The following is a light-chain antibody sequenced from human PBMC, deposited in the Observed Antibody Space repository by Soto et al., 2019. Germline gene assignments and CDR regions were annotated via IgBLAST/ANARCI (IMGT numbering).Light chain of an antibody. CDR1: SSDVGGYNY. Sequence: QSALTQPRSASGSPGQSITIYCTGTSSDVGGYNYVSWYQQHPAKAPKLIIFDVSKRPSGVPNRFSGSKSGNTASLTISGRRAEDEADYYCCSYVGRNTYVFGTGTKLTVL. CDR2: DVS. CDR3: CSYVGRNTYV. V-gene: IGLV2-11*01. J-gene: IGLJ1*01.